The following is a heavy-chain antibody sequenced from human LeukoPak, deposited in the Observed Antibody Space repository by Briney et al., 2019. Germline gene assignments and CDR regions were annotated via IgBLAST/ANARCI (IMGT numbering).Heavy chain of an antibody. V-gene: IGHV4-59*01. D-gene: IGHD4-23*01. J-gene: IGHJ3*02. CDR1: GGSISSYY. CDR3: ARDLVNGAFDI. CDR2: IHFRGA. Sequence: SETLSLTCTVSGGSISSYYWSWIRQPPGKGLEWIGYIHFRGANYNPSLKSRVTISVDTSKNQFSLKLSSVTAADTAVYYCARDLVNGAFDIWGQGTMVTVSS.